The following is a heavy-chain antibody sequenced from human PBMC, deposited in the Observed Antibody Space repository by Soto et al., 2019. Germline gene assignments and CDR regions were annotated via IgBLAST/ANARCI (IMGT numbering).Heavy chain of an antibody. CDR2: ISGYNDNT. Sequence: QVRLVQSGAEVRKPGASAKLSCKTSGYSFTSYGISWVRQAPGQGLEWMGWISGYNDNTRSARKFQGRVTMTTDTSTGTIYMELRSLTSDDTAVYYCAGHMGSFDYWSQGTLVIVSS. CDR1: GYSFTSYG. V-gene: IGHV1-18*04. CDR3: AGHMGSFDY. J-gene: IGHJ4*02.